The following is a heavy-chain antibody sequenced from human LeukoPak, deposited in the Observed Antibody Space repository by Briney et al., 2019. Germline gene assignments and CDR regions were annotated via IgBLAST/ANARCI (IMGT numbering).Heavy chain of an antibody. CDR1: GFTFSSYA. D-gene: IGHD6-19*01. Sequence: GGSLRLSCAASGFTFSSYAMSWVRQAPGKGLEWVSAISGSGGSTYYADSVKGRFTFSRDNSKDTLYLRMSSLRAEDTAVYYCAKDRNPTTGWYYFDYWGQGTLVTVSS. J-gene: IGHJ4*02. CDR2: ISGSGGST. CDR3: AKDRNPTTGWYYFDY. V-gene: IGHV3-23*01.